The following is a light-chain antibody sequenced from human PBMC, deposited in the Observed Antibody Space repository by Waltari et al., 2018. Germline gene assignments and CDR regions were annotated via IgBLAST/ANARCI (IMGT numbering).Light chain of an antibody. J-gene: IGKJ1*01. CDR1: QSVTSSH. V-gene: IGKV3-20*01. CDR3: QQYGNSPRT. Sequence: ETVLTQSPGTLLLSLGERATLACRASQSVTSSHLAWYQPKPGQAPRLLLYGESSRATGIPDRFSGSGSGTDFTLTITRLEPEDFAGYYCQQYGNSPRTFGQGTEVEIK. CDR2: GES.